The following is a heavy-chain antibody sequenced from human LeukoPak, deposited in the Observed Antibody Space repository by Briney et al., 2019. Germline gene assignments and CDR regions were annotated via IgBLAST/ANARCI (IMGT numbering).Heavy chain of an antibody. CDR1: GFTFSSYA. J-gene: IGHJ4*02. Sequence: PGGSLRLSCAASGFTFSSYAMHWVRQAPGKGLEWVAVISYDGSNKYYADSVKGRFTISRDNSKNTLYLQMNSLRAEDTAVYYCAKGRVEMATYFDYWGQGTLVTVSS. D-gene: IGHD5-24*01. CDR3: AKGRVEMATYFDY. CDR2: ISYDGSNK. V-gene: IGHV3-30*04.